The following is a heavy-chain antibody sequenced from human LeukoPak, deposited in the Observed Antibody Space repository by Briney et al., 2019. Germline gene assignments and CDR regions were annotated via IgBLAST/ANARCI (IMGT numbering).Heavy chain of an antibody. D-gene: IGHD5-18*01. CDR1: GGSMINYY. V-gene: IGHV4-59*01. CDR3: ARLGSQLWRYFDC. Sequence: SETLSLTCTMSGGSMINYYWGWIRQTPGKGLESLGYIFYSGVTDYNPSPKSRLTISIDTSKSQFSLNLNSVTAADTAVYYCARLGSQLWRYFDCWGQGTLVTVSS. CDR2: IFYSGVT. J-gene: IGHJ4*02.